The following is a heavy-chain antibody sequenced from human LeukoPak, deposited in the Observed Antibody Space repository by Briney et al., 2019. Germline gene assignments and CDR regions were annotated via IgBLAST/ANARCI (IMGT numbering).Heavy chain of an antibody. J-gene: IGHJ4*02. CDR1: GFTFSSYA. CDR3: ARDQPYFDS. V-gene: IGHV3-30*04. CDR2: ISYDGTDK. Sequence: PGGSLRLSCAASGFTFSSYAMHWVRQAPGKGLEWVGYISYDGTDKYYADSVKGRFTITRDNSKNTLYLQMNSVGVEDTADYFCARDQPYFDSWGQGTLVTVSS.